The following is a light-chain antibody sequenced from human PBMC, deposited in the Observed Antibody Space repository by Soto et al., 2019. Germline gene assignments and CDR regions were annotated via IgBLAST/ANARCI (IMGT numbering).Light chain of an antibody. CDR2: DAF. V-gene: IGKV3-11*01. CDR1: QSISTY. J-gene: IGKJ5*01. CDR3: RPRSTWPPD. Sequence: DIVLTQSPVTLSLSPGDRATLSCRASQSISTYLAWFQQKPGQAPRLLIYDAFNRAAGVPVRFTGSGSGTDFTLSISSLEPEDFAVYYCRPRSTWPPDFGQGTRLEIK.